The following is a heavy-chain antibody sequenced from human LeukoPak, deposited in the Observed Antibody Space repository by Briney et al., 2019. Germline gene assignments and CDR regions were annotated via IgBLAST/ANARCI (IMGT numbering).Heavy chain of an antibody. Sequence: ASVKVSCKASGYTFTSYYMHWVRQAPGQGLEWMGIINPSDGSTTYAQKFQGRVTMTRDTSTSTVYMELSSLRSEDTAVYYCARGAPHYYDRRGCYSRSGFLYWGQGTLVTVSS. CDR3: ARGAPHYYDRRGCYSRSGFLY. D-gene: IGHD3-22*01. V-gene: IGHV1-46*01. CDR1: GYTFTSYY. J-gene: IGHJ4*02. CDR2: INPSDGST.